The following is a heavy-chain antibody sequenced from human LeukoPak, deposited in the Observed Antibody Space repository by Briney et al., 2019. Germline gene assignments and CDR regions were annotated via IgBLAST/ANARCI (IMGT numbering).Heavy chain of an antibody. CDR2: INPNSGGT. CDR3: ARDLYSGSYAFDY. CDR1: GYTFTSYY. J-gene: IGHJ4*02. V-gene: IGHV1-2*02. D-gene: IGHD1-26*01. Sequence: ASVKVSCKASGYTFTSYYMHWVRQAPGQGLEWMGWINPNSGGTNYAQKFQGRVTMTRDTSISTAYMELSRLRSDDTAVYYCARDLYSGSYAFDYWGQGTLVTVSS.